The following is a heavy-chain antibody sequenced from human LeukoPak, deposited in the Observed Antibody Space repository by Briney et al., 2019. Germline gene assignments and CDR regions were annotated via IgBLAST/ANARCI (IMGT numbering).Heavy chain of an antibody. CDR3: AREYYYDSSGYYD. D-gene: IGHD3-22*01. V-gene: IGHV4-31*03. J-gene: IGHJ4*02. Sequence: SQTLSLTCTVSGGSVSSGGYYWSWIRQHPGKGLEWIGYIYYSGSTYYNPSLKSRVTISVDTSKNQFSLKLSSVTAADTAVYCCAREYYYDSSGYYDWGQGTLVTVSS. CDR1: GGSVSSGGYY. CDR2: IYYSGST.